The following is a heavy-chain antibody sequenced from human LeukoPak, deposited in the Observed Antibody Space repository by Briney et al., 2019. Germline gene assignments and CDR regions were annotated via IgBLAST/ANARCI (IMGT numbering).Heavy chain of an antibody. CDR3: AKDHLPYYYDSSGYRHPSDY. D-gene: IGHD3-22*01. CDR2: ISGSGGST. Sequence: PGGSLRLSCAASGFTFNNYAMSWVRQAPGEGLEWVSAISGSGGSTYYADSVKGRFTISRDNSKNTLYLQMNSLRAEDTAVYYCAKDHLPYYYDSSGYRHPSDYWGQGTLVTVSS. V-gene: IGHV3-23*01. CDR1: GFTFNNYA. J-gene: IGHJ4*02.